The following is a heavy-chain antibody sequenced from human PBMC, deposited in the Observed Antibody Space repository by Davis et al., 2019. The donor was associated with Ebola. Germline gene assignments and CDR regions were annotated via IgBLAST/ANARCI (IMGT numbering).Heavy chain of an antibody. CDR2: IIPIFGTA. V-gene: IGHV1-69*13. Sequence: SVKVSCKASGGTFSSYTISWVRQAPGQGLEWMGRIIPIFGTANYAQKFQGRVTITADESTSTAYMELSSLRSEDTAVYYCAREILASSSWPNYYGMDVWGKGTTVTVSS. J-gene: IGHJ6*04. D-gene: IGHD6-13*01. CDR1: GGTFSSYT. CDR3: AREILASSSWPNYYGMDV.